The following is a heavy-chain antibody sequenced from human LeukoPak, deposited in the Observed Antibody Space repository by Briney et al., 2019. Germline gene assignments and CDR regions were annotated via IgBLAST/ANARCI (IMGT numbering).Heavy chain of an antibody. J-gene: IGHJ4*02. CDR1: GFTVSDNY. CDR2: VYGGDNT. V-gene: IGHV3-53*01. CDR3: AKDRDYYDSSGYYLY. D-gene: IGHD3-22*01. Sequence: GGSLRLSSAASGFTVSDNYMSWVHQAPGKGLEWVSVVYGGDNTYYAGSVKGRFTISRDNSKNTLYLQMNSLRAEDTAVYYCAKDRDYYDSSGYYLYWGQGTLVTVSS.